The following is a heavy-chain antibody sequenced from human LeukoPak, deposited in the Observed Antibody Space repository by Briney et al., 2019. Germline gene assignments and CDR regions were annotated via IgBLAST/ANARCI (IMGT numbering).Heavy chain of an antibody. V-gene: IGHV3-30*04. Sequence: GGSLRLSCAASGFIFSNYAMHWVRQAPGKGLEWVAVISYDGSNEYYADSVKGRFTISRDSSKNTLYLQMNSLRTEDTAVFYCARGGMATLFDYWGQGTLVTVSS. CDR2: ISYDGSNE. CDR3: ARGGMATLFDY. D-gene: IGHD5-24*01. J-gene: IGHJ4*02. CDR1: GFIFSNYA.